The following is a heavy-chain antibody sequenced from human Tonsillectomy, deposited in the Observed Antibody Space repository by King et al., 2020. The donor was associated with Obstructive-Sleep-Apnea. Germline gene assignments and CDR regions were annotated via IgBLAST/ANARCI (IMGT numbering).Heavy chain of an antibody. CDR2: IYYSGST. D-gene: IGHD6-19*01. CDR1: GGSISSSSYY. Sequence: QLQESGPGLVKPSETLSLTCTVSGGSISSSSYYWGWIRQPPGKGLEWIGSIYYSGSTYYNPSLKSRVTISVDTSKNQFSLKLSSVTAADTAVYYCARGGSSGWYGLGQNWFDPWGQGTLVTVSS. V-gene: IGHV4-39*07. CDR3: ARGGSSGWYGLGQNWFDP. J-gene: IGHJ5*02.